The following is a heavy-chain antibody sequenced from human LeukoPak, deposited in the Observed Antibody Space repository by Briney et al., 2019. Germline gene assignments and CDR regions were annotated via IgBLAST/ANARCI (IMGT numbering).Heavy chain of an antibody. V-gene: IGHV1-24*01. J-gene: IGHJ4*02. CDR1: GYTLTELS. CDR2: FDPEDGET. CDR3: ATRKGIAAAGIFHFDY. Sequence: GASVKVSRKVSGYTLTELSMHWVRQAPGKGLEWMGGFDPEDGETIYAQKFQGRVTMTEDTSTDTAYMELSSLRSEDTAVYYCATRKGIAAAGIFHFDYWGQGTLVTVSS. D-gene: IGHD6-13*01.